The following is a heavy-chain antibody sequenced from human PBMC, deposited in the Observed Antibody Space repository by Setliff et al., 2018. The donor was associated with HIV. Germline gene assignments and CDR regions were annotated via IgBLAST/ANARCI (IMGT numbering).Heavy chain of an antibody. Sequence: PSETLSLTCIVSGGSITSSGYNWTWLRQHPGKGLEWIGYIYSSGRTSYNPSLQSRVSISIDTSKNQFSLNLDSVIAADTAVYYCARDEVRYYSGSESVRAGMDVWGQGTAVTVSS. J-gene: IGHJ6*02. V-gene: IGHV4-31*03. CDR2: IYSSGRT. CDR1: GGSITSSGYN. CDR3: ARDEVRYYSGSESVRAGMDV. D-gene: IGHD3-10*01.